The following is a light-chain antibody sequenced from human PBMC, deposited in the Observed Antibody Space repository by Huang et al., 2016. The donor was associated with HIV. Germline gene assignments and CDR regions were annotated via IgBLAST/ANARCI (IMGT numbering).Light chain of an antibody. V-gene: IGKV1-39*01. CDR3: QQSYSTLLFT. J-gene: IGKJ3*01. Sequence: DIQMTQSPSSLSASVGVRVTITCRASQSIRKYLNWYQQKPGKAPKLLIYGASSWQSGVPSRFSGSGSGTDFTLTISSLQPEDFATYYCQQSYSTLLFTFGPGTKVDI. CDR2: GAS. CDR1: QSIRKY.